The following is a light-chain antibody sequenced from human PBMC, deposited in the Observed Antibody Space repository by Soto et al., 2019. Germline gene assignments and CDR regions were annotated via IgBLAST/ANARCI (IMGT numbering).Light chain of an antibody. CDR2: DAS. V-gene: IGKV3-11*01. Sequence: EIVLTQSPATLSLSPGERATLSCRASQSVSSYLAWYQQKPGQAPRLLIYDASNRATGIPARFSGSGSGTDFTPTLRSLEPEDFAVYYCQQRSNWPPGITFGGGTKVEIK. CDR3: QQRSNWPPGIT. CDR1: QSVSSY. J-gene: IGKJ4*01.